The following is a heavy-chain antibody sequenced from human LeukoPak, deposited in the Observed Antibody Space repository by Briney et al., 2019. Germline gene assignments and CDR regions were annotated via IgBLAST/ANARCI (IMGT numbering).Heavy chain of an antibody. CDR2: FDPEDGET. Sequence: ASVKVSCKVSGYTLTELSMHWVRQAPGKGLEWMGGFDPEDGETIYAQKFQGRVTKTEDTSTDTAYMELSSLRSEDTAVYYCATDGSSWYGFDYWGQGTLVTVSS. D-gene: IGHD6-13*01. V-gene: IGHV1-24*01. CDR1: GYTLTELS. J-gene: IGHJ4*02. CDR3: ATDGSSWYGFDY.